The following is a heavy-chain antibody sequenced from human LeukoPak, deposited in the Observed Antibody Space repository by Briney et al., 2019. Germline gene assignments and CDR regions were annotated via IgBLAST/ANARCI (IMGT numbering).Heavy chain of an antibody. V-gene: IGHV1-69*13. CDR2: IIPIFGTA. Sequence: GASVNVSFKASGGTFSSYAISWVRQAPGQGLEWMGGIIPIFGTANYAQKFQGRVTITADESTSTAYMELSSLRSEDTAVYYCARGGSSSWYQESGYYYYGMDVWGQGTTVTVSS. D-gene: IGHD6-13*01. J-gene: IGHJ6*02. CDR1: GGTFSSYA. CDR3: ARGGSSSWYQESGYYYYGMDV.